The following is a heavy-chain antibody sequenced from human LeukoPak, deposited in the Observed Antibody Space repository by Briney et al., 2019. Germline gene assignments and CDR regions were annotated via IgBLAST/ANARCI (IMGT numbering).Heavy chain of an antibody. CDR1: GFTFSSYS. Sequence: GGSLRLSCAASGFTFSSYSMNWVRQAPGKGLEWVSYISSSSSTIYYADSVKGRFTISRDNAKNSLYLQMNSLRGEDTAVYYCARDEGYSGYVDAFDIWGQGTMVTVSS. CDR3: ARDEGYSGYVDAFDI. J-gene: IGHJ3*02. D-gene: IGHD5-12*01. CDR2: ISSSSSTI. V-gene: IGHV3-48*01.